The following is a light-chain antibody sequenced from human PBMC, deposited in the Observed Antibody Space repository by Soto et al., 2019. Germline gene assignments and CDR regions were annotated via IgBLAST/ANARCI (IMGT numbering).Light chain of an antibody. CDR1: SSDVGGYNY. J-gene: IGLJ2*01. CDR2: DVS. Sequence: QSVLTQPASVSGSPGQSITISCTGTSSDVGGYNYVSWYQQHPGKAPKLMIYDVSNRPSGVSNRFSGSKSGNMASLTISGLQAEDEADYYCSSYTSSSTLDVVFGGGTQLTVL. V-gene: IGLV2-14*01. CDR3: SSYTSSSTLDVV.